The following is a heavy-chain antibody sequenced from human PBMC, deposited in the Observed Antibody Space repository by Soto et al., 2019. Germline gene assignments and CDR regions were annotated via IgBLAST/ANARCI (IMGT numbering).Heavy chain of an antibody. V-gene: IGHV4-39*01. J-gene: IGHJ4*02. CDR3: ARHGDYYDSSGYYYAPDY. Sequence: LSLTCTVSGGSISSSSYYWGWIRQPPGKGLEWIGSIYYSGSTYYNPSLKSRVTISVDTSKNQFSLKLSSVTAADTAVYYCARHGDYYDSSGYYYAPDYWGQGTLVTVSS. CDR2: IYYSGST. D-gene: IGHD3-22*01. CDR1: GGSISSSSYY.